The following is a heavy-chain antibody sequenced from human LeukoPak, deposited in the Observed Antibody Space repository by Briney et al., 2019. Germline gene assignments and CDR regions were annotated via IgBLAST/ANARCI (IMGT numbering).Heavy chain of an antibody. CDR1: GFTFSSYA. D-gene: IGHD3-3*01. Sequence: GGSLRLSCAASGFTFSSYAISWVRQAPGKGLEWVSAISGSGGSTYYADSVKGRFTISRDNSKNTLYLQMNSLRAEDTAVYYCALGLRFLEWLFDYWGQGTLVTVSS. CDR2: ISGSGGST. V-gene: IGHV3-23*01. J-gene: IGHJ4*02. CDR3: ALGLRFLEWLFDY.